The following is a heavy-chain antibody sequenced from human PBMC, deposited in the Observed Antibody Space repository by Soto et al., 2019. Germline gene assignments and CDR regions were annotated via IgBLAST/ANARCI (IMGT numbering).Heavy chain of an antibody. CDR1: GGTFSSYA. CDR2: IIPIFGTA. Sequence: QVQLVQSGAEVKKPGSSVKVSCKASGGTFSSYAISWVRQAPGQGLEWMGGIIPIFGTANYAQKFQGRVTITEDDSTSTAYMELSSLRSEDTAVYYCARHPESGITGTTRYGMDVWGQGTTVTVSS. CDR3: ARHPESGITGTTRYGMDV. J-gene: IGHJ6*02. D-gene: IGHD1-20*01. V-gene: IGHV1-69*01.